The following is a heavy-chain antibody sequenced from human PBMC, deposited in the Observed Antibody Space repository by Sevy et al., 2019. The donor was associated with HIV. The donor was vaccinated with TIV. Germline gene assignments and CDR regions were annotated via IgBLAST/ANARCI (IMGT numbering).Heavy chain of an antibody. D-gene: IGHD5-18*01. J-gene: IGHJ4*02. V-gene: IGHV3-7*01. CDR1: GFTFSDSW. CDR2: INEDGSRL. Sequence: GESLKISCVASGFTFSDSWMTWVRQAPGKGLERIAFINEDGSRLGYVDSVRGRFTISRENTKNPLYLQMNSLRAEDTAVYFCARDRAYSALDYWGQGTLVTVSS. CDR3: ARDRAYSALDY.